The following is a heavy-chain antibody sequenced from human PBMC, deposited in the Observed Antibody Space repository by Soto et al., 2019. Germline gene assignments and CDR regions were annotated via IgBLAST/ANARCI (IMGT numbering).Heavy chain of an antibody. CDR3: ARNMDYYYGRGSGNGHGV. D-gene: IGHD3-10*02. CDR1: GYTFTAYH. Sequence: QVRLVQSGAEVKEPGDSVRVSCEASGYTFTAYHIHWVRQAPGQGLEWMGWINPKFGDTGYAQDFQGRVSITSDMSISTVYMELGRLTSDDTAIYYCARNMDYYYGRGSGNGHGVWGQGTTVTVFS. V-gene: IGHV1-2*02. J-gene: IGHJ6*02. CDR2: INPKFGDT.